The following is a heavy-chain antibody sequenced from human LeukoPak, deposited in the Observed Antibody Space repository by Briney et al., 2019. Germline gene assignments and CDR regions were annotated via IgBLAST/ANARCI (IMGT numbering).Heavy chain of an antibody. D-gene: IGHD3-3*01. Sequence: GGALRLSCAASGFTFTSYLMSGVRQAPGKGLEWVANINQDGSEKYYVDSVKGRFTISRDNAKKPLYLQMNSLRPQDTAVYSCARESLPYYDFWSGYRGGWFDPWGQGTLVTISS. CDR2: INQDGSEK. CDR3: ARESLPYYDFWSGYRGGWFDP. J-gene: IGHJ5*02. CDR1: GFTFTSYL. V-gene: IGHV3-7*01.